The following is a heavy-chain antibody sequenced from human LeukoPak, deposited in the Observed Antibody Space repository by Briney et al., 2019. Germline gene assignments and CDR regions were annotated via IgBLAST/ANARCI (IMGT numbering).Heavy chain of an antibody. Sequence: GGSLRLSCAASGFTFSSYSMSWVRQAPGKGLEWVSSISSSSSSIYYADSVKGRFTISRDNAKNSLHLQMNSLRAEDTAVYYCGRDQTTMVRGVITMYYYYGMDVWGKGTTLTVPS. V-gene: IGHV3-21*01. CDR3: GRDQTTMVRGVITMYYYYGMDV. J-gene: IGHJ6*04. CDR1: GFTFSSYS. CDR2: ISSSSSSI. D-gene: IGHD3-10*01.